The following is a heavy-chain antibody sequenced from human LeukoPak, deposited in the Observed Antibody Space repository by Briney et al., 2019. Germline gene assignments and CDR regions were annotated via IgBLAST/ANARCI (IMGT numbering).Heavy chain of an antibody. V-gene: IGHV3-7*03. J-gene: IGHJ4*02. CDR3: ATYDSWSGYNIAY. CDR2: INRDGSEK. CDR1: GFTFSSYW. D-gene: IGHD3-3*01. Sequence: PGGSLRLSCAASGFTFSSYWMMWVRQAPGEGLEWMTNINRDGSEKNYVDSVKGRFTITRDNAENSLYLQMNSLKVEDSAIYYCATYDSWSGYNIAYWGQGTLVTVSS.